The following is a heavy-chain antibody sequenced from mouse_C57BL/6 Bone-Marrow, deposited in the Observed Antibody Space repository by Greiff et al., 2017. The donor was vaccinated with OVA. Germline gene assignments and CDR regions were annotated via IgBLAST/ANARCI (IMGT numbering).Heavy chain of an antibody. J-gene: IGHJ3*01. CDR2: ISSGGSYT. CDR3: ARQRWFAY. CDR1: GFTFSSSG. V-gene: IGHV5-6*01. Sequence: EVQLVESGGDLVKPGGSLKLSCAASGFTFSSSGMSWVRQTPDKRLEWVATISSGGSYTYYPDSVKGRFTISRDTAKNTLYLQMRRLKSEDTAMYYCARQRWFAYWGQGTLVTVSA.